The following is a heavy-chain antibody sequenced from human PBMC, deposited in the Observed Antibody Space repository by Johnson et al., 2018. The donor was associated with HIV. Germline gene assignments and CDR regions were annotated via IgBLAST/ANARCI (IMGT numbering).Heavy chain of an antibody. CDR3: AKIITGTTYDALDL. CDR2: IRYDGSNK. D-gene: IGHD1-20*01. Sequence: QMLLVESGGGVVQPGGSLRLSCAASGFTFSSYGMHWVRQAPGKGLEWVAFIRYDGSNKYYADSVKGRFTISRDNSKNTLYLQMNSLRAEDTAVYYCAKIITGTTYDALDLWGQGTMVTVSS. V-gene: IGHV3-30*02. J-gene: IGHJ3*01. CDR1: GFTFSSYG.